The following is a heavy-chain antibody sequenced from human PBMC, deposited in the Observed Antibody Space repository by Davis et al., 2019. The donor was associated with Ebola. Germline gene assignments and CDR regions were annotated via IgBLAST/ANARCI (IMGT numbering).Heavy chain of an antibody. Sequence: GESLKISCKGSGYSFTNYWIAWVRPMPGRGPEWMGIIYSGDSDTRYSPSFEGQVTISVDRSISTAHLQWSSLKASDTAIYYCVGQESLYGAIDSWGQGTLVTVSS. J-gene: IGHJ4*02. D-gene: IGHD4/OR15-4a*01. V-gene: IGHV5-51*01. CDR1: GYSFTNYW. CDR2: IYSGDSDT. CDR3: VGQESLYGAIDS.